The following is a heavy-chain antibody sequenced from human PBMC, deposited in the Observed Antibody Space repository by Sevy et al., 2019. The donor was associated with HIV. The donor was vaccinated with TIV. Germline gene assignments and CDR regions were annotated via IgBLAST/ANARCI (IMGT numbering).Heavy chain of an antibody. CDR1: DGSFSGYY. J-gene: IGHJ5*02. CDR2: INESGIT. Sequence: SETLSLTCAVHDGSFSGYYWNWIRQLPGKGLEWIGEINESGITYYNPSLKSRVTISVDTSKKQCSLKLNSVTAVDSAVYLCARSPPVVVVPGAPSWFDPWGQGTLVTVSS. D-gene: IGHD2-2*01. V-gene: IGHV4-34*01. CDR3: ARSPPVVVVPGAPSWFDP.